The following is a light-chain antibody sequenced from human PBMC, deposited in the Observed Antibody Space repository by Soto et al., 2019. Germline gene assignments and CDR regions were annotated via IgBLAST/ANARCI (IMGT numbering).Light chain of an antibody. J-gene: IGKJ5*01. CDR3: QQYGSSPPT. CDR2: AAS. Sequence: EIVLTQSPGTLSLSPGERATLSCRASQSVSRSFLAWYQQKSGQAPRLLIYAASSRATGIPDRFSGSGSGTDFTLTISRLEPEDFAAYYCQQYGSSPPTFGQGTRMAIK. CDR1: QSVSRSF. V-gene: IGKV3-20*01.